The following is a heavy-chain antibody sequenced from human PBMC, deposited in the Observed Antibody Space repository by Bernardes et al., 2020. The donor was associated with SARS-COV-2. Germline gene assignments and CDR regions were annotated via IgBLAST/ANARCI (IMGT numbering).Heavy chain of an antibody. Sequence: SLRLSCAASGVTLSDYYMSWIRQTPGKGLEWVSDITGTFSDTKYADSVKGRFTMSRDNAKNSLYLQMNSLRAEDTAVYYCARGGRLHRDAFDIWGQGTKVTVSS. CDR3: ARGGRLHRDAFDI. CDR2: ITGTFSDT. V-gene: IGHV3-11*06. D-gene: IGHD1-1*01. J-gene: IGHJ3*02. CDR1: GVTLSDYY.